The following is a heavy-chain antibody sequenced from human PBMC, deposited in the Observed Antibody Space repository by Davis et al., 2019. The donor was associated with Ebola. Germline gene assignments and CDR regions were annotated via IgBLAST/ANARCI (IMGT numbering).Heavy chain of an antibody. CDR1: GFTFSSYG. J-gene: IGHJ4*02. D-gene: IGHD3-3*01. CDR2: IWYDGSNK. CDR3: ARQEAYDFWSGTLDY. Sequence: LSLTCAASGFTFSSYGMHWVRQAPGKGLEWVAVIWYDGSNKYYADSVKGRFTISRDNSKNTLYLQMNSLRAEDTAVYYCARQEAYDFWSGTLDYWGQGTLVTVSS. V-gene: IGHV3-33*08.